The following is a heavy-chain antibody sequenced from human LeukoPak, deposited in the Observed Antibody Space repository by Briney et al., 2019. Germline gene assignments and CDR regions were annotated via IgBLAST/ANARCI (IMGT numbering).Heavy chain of an antibody. J-gene: IGHJ4*02. CDR2: IIPMINTP. CDR3: AIIQGTYGDNDNDF. D-gene: IGHD4-17*01. Sequence: GASVKVSCKASGGTFRSFAINWVRQAPGKGLEWMGGIIPMINTPKYAQRFQGRVSITADESTSTGYMEVSSLRSEDTAVYYCAIIQGTYGDNDNDFWGQGTLVTVSS. V-gene: IGHV1-69*01. CDR1: GGTFRSFA.